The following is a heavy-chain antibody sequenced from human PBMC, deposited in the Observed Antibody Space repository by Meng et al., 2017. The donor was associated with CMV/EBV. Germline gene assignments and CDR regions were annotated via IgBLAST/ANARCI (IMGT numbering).Heavy chain of an antibody. Sequence: GESLKISCAASGFTFSSYSMNWVRQAPGKGLEWVSSISSSSSYIYYADSVKGRSTISRDNAKNSLYLQMNSLRAEDTAVYYCARPIYSGSYWGFDYGMDVWGQGTTVTVSS. D-gene: IGHD1-26*01. V-gene: IGHV3-21*01. J-gene: IGHJ6*02. CDR3: ARPIYSGSYWGFDYGMDV. CDR1: GFTFSSYS. CDR2: ISSSSSYI.